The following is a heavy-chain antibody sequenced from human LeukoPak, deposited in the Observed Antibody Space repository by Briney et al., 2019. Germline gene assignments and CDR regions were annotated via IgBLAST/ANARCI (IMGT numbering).Heavy chain of an antibody. CDR2: ISSSSSYI. V-gene: IGHV3-21*01. CDR3: ARDPYSSSWYNEGGSDY. D-gene: IGHD6-13*01. CDR1: GFTFSSYS. J-gene: IGHJ4*02. Sequence: GGSLRLSCAASGFTFSSYSMNWVRQAPGKGLEWVSSISSSSSYIYYADSVKGRFTISRDNAKNTLYLQMNSLRAEDTAVYYCARDPYSSSWYNEGGSDYWGQGTLVTVSS.